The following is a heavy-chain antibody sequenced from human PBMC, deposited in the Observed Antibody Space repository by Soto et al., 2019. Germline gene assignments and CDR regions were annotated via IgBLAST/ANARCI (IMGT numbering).Heavy chain of an antibody. CDR2: IYYSGST. D-gene: IGHD3-22*01. V-gene: IGHV4-39*01. Sequence: PSETLSLTCTVSGGSISSSSYYWGWIRQPPGKGLEWIGSIYYSGSTYYNPSLKSRVTISVDTSKNQFSLKLSSVTAADTAVYYCARDYYYDSSGYLAYYYGMDVWGQGTTVTVSS. CDR3: ARDYYYDSSGYLAYYYGMDV. CDR1: GGSISSSSYY. J-gene: IGHJ6*02.